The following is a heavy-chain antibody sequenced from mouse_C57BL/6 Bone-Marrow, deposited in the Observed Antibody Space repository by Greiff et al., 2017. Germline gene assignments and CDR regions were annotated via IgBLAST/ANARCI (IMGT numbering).Heavy chain of an antibody. Sequence: EVQRVESVAELVRPGASVKLSCTASGFNIKNTYMHWVKQRPEQGLEWIGRIDPATGNTKYAPKFQGKATLTADPSSNPAYLQLSSLTSEDTAIYYGAGDSYGYGDWGQGTTLTVSA. CDR1: GFNIKNTY. V-gene: IGHV14-3*01. J-gene: IGHJ2*01. CDR2: IDPATGNT. CDR3: AGDSYGYGD. D-gene: IGHD2-14*01.